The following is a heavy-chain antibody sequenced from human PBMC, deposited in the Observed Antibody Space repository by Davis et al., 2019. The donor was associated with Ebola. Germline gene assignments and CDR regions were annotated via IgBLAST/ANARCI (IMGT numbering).Heavy chain of an antibody. CDR1: GFTFSSYA. CDR3: AKADCIGGSCYGIDY. Sequence: GESLKISCAASGFTFSSYAMSWVRQAPGKALEWVSAISGSGGSTFYADSVKGRFTIYRDNSKNTLYLQMNSLRAEDTAVYYCAKADCIGGSCYGIDYWCQGLLVTVSS. CDR2: ISGSGGST. V-gene: IGHV3-23*01. D-gene: IGHD2-15*01. J-gene: IGHJ4*02.